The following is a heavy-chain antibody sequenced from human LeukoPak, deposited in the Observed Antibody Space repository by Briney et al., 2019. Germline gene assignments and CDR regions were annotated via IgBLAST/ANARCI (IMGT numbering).Heavy chain of an antibody. Sequence: ASVKVSCTASGHTFNGYDLNWVRQATGQGLEWMGWMNPNSGNTGYAQKFQDRVTMTRDTSINTAYMELSSLTSEDTAVYYCARVEFNGGYSHVYWGQGTLVTVSS. V-gene: IGHV1-8*01. D-gene: IGHD5-12*01. CDR3: ARVEFNGGYSHVY. J-gene: IGHJ4*02. CDR2: MNPNSGNT. CDR1: GHTFNGYD.